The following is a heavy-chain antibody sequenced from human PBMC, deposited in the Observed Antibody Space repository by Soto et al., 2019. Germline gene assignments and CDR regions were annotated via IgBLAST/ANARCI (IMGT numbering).Heavy chain of an antibody. CDR2: IERDDDDK. Sequence: SGPTLVNPTETLTLTCTFSGFSLTSPGMCVSWIRQPPGKALEWLALIERDDDDKYYSTSLKTRLTISKDTRKNQVVLTMANMDPADTGTYYCARSIRGPRRFYRMDVWGQGTTVTVSS. CDR1: GFSLTSPGMC. V-gene: IGHV2-70*13. J-gene: IGHJ6*02. CDR3: ARSIRGPRRFYRMDV. D-gene: IGHD1-20*01.